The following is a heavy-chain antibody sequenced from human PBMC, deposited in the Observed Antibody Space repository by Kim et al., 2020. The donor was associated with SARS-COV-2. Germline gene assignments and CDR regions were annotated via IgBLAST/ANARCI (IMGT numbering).Heavy chain of an antibody. J-gene: IGHJ4*02. D-gene: IGHD6-13*01. V-gene: IGHV3-21*01. Sequence: GGSLRLSCAASGFTFSSYSMNWVRQAPGKGLEWVSSISSSSSYIYYADSVKGRFTISRDNAKNSLYLQMNSLRAEDTAVYYCARDSNQNLSRDQPLWAPIAAADLDYWGQGTLVTVSS. CDR1: GFTFSSYS. CDR3: ARDSNQNLSRDQPLWAPIAAADLDY. CDR2: ISSSSSYI.